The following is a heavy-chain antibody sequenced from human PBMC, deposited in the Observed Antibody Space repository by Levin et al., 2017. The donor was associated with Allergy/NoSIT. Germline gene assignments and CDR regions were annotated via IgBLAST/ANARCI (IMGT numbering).Heavy chain of an antibody. D-gene: IGHD1-26*01. CDR2: ISYDGTNK. CDR3: ARDGFGRWELRFDY. J-gene: IGHJ4*02. Sequence: GESLKISCAASGFTFSSYAMHWVRQAPGKGLEWVAVISYDGTNKYYADSVKGRFTISRDNSKNTLYLQMNSLRAEDTAVYYCARDGFGRWELRFDYWGQGTLVTVSS. CDR1: GFTFSSYA. V-gene: IGHV3-30-3*01.